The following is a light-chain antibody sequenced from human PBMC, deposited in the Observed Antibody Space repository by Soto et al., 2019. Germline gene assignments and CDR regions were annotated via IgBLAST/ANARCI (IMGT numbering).Light chain of an antibody. V-gene: IGKV3-15*01. Sequence: EKVMTQSPATLSVSPGERATLSCRASQSVGNNLAWYQQKPGQAPRLLIHGASTRATGVPARFSGSGSGTEFTLTIGSLQSEDFATYYCLHHHKFPITFGQGTRLEI. CDR1: QSVGNN. CDR2: GAS. J-gene: IGKJ5*01. CDR3: LHHHKFPIT.